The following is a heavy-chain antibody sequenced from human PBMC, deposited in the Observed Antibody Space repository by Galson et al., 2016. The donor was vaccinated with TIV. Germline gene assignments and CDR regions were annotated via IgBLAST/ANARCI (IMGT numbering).Heavy chain of an antibody. D-gene: IGHD3-3*01. CDR3: ARDRDVAMSGVIYYTGMDV. CDR1: GGYISSRNC. V-gene: IGHV4-4*02. Sequence: ETMSLTCAVSGGYISSRNCWTWVRQPPGKGLEWIGEISDSGGTNSNPSLRSRLTMSVDKSKNQSSLQLSSVTAADTAIYYCARDRDVAMSGVIYYTGMDVWGQGTTVTVSS. CDR2: ISDSGGT. J-gene: IGHJ6*02.